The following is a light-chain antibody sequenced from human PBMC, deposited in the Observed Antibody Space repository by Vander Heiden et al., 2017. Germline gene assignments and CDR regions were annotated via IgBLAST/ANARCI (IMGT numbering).Light chain of an antibody. CDR2: QDS. J-gene: IGLJ2*01. V-gene: IGLV3-1*01. CDR3: QAWDSSMLV. Sequence: SYELTQPPSASLSPEQTASITCSGDTLGDKYACWYQQKPGQSPVLVIYQDSKRPSGIPERFSGSNSGNTATLTISGTQAMDEADYYCQAWDSSMLVFGGGTKLTAL. CDR1: TLGDKY.